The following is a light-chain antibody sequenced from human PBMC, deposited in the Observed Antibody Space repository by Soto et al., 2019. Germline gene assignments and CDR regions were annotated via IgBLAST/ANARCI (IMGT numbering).Light chain of an antibody. V-gene: IGLV7-43*01. CDR1: AGAANTGYF. Sequence: QAVVTQEPSLTVSPGGTVTLTCASSAGAANTGYFSSWFQQKPVQAPRALIHSTFKRHSWTPARFSGSLLGGKAALKLSDVQHEDEADYYCLLFYGGAQIFGAGTTLTVL. J-gene: IGLJ2*01. CDR3: LLFYGGAQI. CDR2: STF.